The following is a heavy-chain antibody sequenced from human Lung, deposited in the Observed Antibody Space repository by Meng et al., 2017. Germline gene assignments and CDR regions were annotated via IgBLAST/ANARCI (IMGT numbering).Heavy chain of an antibody. J-gene: IGHJ4*02. D-gene: IGHD3-10*01. CDR1: GYDFTTYY. CDR2: INPGGSNT. V-gene: IGHV1-46*01. CDR3: ARAGSSRSRPRDY. Sequence: ASVKVSCKASGYDFTTYYIHWVRQAPGQGLEWMAIINPGGSNTTYAQRFQGRLTMTWDTSTSTVYMEMSRLRSEDTAVYFSARAGSSRSRPRDYWGQGTLVTVSS.